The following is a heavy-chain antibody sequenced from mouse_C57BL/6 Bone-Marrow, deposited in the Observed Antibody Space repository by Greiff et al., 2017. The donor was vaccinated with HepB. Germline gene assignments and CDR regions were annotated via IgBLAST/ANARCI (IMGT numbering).Heavy chain of an antibody. CDR2: ISNGGGST. D-gene: IGHD2-1*01. J-gene: IGHJ3*01. V-gene: IGHV5-12*01. Sequence: EVQGVESGGGLVQPGGSLKLSCAASGFTFSDYYMYWVRQTPEKRLEWVAYISNGGGSTYYPDTVKGRFTISRDNAKNTLYLQMSRLKSEDTAMYYCARQSTMVKGGFAYWGQGTLVTVSA. CDR1: GFTFSDYY. CDR3: ARQSTMVKGGFAY.